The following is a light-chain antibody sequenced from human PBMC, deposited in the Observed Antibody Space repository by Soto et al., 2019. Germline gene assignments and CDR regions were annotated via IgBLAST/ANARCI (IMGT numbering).Light chain of an antibody. Sequence: QSALTQPASVSGSPGQSITISCTGTSSDVGSYNLASWYQQHPGKAPKLMICEGSKRPSGVSNRFSGSKSGNTASLTISGLQAEDEADYYCCSYAGSSTFDFGTGTKVTVL. CDR2: EGS. CDR1: SSDVGSYNL. CDR3: CSYAGSSTFD. J-gene: IGLJ1*01. V-gene: IGLV2-23*03.